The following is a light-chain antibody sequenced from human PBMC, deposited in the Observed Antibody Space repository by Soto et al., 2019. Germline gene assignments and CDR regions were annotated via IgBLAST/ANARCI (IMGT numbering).Light chain of an antibody. J-gene: IGKJ4*02. CDR1: QDINKN. CDR3: QQYNSYSWT. CDR2: DAS. V-gene: IGKV1-33*01. Sequence: DIQMTQSPSSLSASVGDRVTITCQASQDINKNLIWYQQKPGKAPKLLIYDASDLETGVPSRFSGSGSGTEFTLTISSLQPDDFATYYCQQYNSYSWTFGGGTKVDIK.